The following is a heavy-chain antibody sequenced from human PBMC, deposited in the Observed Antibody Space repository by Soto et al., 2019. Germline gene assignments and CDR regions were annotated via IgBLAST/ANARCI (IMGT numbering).Heavy chain of an antibody. CDR1: GYSFTSYW. D-gene: IGHD6-13*01. V-gene: IGHV5-10-1*01. CDR3: AREAYSSSWYPRWFDP. CDR2: IDPSDSYT. J-gene: IGHJ5*02. Sequence: GESLKISCKGSGYSFTSYWISWVRQMPGKGLEWMGRIDPSDSYTNYSPSFQGHVTTSADKSISTAYLQWSSLKASDTAMYYCAREAYSSSWYPRWFDPWGQGALVTVSS.